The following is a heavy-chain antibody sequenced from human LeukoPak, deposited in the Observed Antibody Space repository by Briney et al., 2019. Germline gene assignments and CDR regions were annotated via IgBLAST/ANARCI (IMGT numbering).Heavy chain of an antibody. D-gene: IGHD2-2*01. V-gene: IGHV3-48*04. J-gene: IGHJ4*02. CDR3: ARDASTSCFDY. CDR1: GFTFINYN. CDR2: ISGSSNTI. Sequence: PGGSLRLSCAASGFTFINYNMNWVRQAPGKGLGWVSYISGSSNTIYYADSVEGRFTFSRDNAKNSLYLQMNSLRAEDTAVYYCARDASTSCFDYWGQGALVTVSS.